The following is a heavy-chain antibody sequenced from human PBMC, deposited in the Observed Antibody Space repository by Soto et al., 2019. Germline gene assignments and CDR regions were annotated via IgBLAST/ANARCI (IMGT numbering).Heavy chain of an antibody. D-gene: IGHD2-2*01. V-gene: IGHV4-39*01. Sequence: SETLSLTCTVSGGSISSSSYYWGWIRQPPGKGLEWIGSIYYSGSTYYNPSLKSRVTISVDTSKNQFSLNLSSVTAADTAVYYCARQKVPAPTVYYYYYMDVWGKGTTVTVSS. J-gene: IGHJ6*03. CDR3: ARQKVPAPTVYYYYYMDV. CDR2: IYYSGST. CDR1: GGSISSSSYY.